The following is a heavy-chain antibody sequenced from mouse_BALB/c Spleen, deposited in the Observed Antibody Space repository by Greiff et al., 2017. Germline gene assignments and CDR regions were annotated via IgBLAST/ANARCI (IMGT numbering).Heavy chain of an antibody. CDR2: INPNNGDT. V-gene: IGHV1-18*01. CDR3: ARGDGYYHWFAY. J-gene: IGHJ3*01. Sequence: EVQLQQSGPELVKPGASVTMSCTASGYTFTDYYMQWVKQSHGKSLEWIGDINPNNGDTFYNQKFTGKATLTVDKSSSTAYMQLNSLTSEDSAVYYCARGDGYYHWFAYWGQGTLVTVSA. D-gene: IGHD2-3*01. CDR1: GYTFTDYY.